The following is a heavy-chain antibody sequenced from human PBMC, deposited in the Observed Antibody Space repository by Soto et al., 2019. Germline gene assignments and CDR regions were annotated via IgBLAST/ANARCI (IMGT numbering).Heavy chain of an antibody. J-gene: IGHJ1*01. CDR2: ISSSSSTI. V-gene: IGHV3-48*01. Sequence: GGSLRLSCAASGFTFSSYSMNWVRQAPGKGLEWVSYISSSSSTIYYADSVKGRFTISRDNAKNSLYLQMNSLRAEDKAVYYCARDREAQTFQHWGQGTLVTVSS. CDR3: ARDREAQTFQH. CDR1: GFTFSSYS.